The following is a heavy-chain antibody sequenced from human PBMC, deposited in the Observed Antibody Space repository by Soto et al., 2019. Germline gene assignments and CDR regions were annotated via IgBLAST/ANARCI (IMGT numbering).Heavy chain of an antibody. CDR2: INPRGGFT. CDR3: ARDPTGIAVAGTSFDY. Sequence: ASVKVSCKTSGYTFTNYYMQWVRQAPGQGLEWVGLINPRGGFTSYAQKFQGRVTLTTDTSTSTVYMDLSSLRSEDTAVYFCARDPTGIAVAGTSFDYWGQGTLVTVSS. J-gene: IGHJ4*02. CDR1: GYTFTNYY. D-gene: IGHD6-19*01. V-gene: IGHV1-46*01.